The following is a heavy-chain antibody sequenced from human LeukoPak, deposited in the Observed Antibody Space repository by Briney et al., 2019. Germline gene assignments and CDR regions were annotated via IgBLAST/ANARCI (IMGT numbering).Heavy chain of an antibody. CDR2: INPYNGDT. Sequence: ASVKVSCKASGYTFTGYYLHWVRQAPGQGLEWMGWINPYNGDTNYSPKFKGRVTLTRDTSTTTSYMDLSRLTSDDTAVYFCARGSYDSRGYYSDYHFYMELWGKGTTVTVSS. D-gene: IGHD3-22*01. CDR3: ARGSYDSRGYYSDYHFYMEL. V-gene: IGHV1-2*02. J-gene: IGHJ6*03. CDR1: GYTFTGYY.